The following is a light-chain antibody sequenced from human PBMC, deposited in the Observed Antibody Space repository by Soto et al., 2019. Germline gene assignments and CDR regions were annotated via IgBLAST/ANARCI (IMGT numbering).Light chain of an antibody. CDR3: QQYGSSPQGT. V-gene: IGKV3-20*01. CDR2: GGS. CDR1: QTVTRNY. J-gene: IGKJ5*01. Sequence: EIVLTQCPGTLSLSPGARATLSCRTIQTVTRNYLAWRQQQPGQPPRLLVYGGSSRATGIPDRCSGSGSGTDFTLTISRLEPEDFAVYYCQQYGSSPQGTFGQGTRLEIK.